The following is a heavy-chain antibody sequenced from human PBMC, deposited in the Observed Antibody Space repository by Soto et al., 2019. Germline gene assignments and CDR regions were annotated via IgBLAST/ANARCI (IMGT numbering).Heavy chain of an antibody. CDR2: IKKTSEGGAT. CDR3: TTGQWFPH. J-gene: IGHJ5*02. Sequence: EVQLVESGGGLVKPGGSLRLSCAASGFTFVNAWMSWVRQAPGKGLEWVGLIKKTSEGGATEYAAPVKGRFTISRDDSKNTLYLQINSPTTEDTAVYYSTTGQWFPHWGQGTLVTVSA. V-gene: IGHV3-15*01. CDR1: GFTFVNAW.